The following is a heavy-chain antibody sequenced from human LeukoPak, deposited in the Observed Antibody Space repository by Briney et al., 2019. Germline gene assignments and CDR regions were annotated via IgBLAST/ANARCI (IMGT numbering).Heavy chain of an antibody. CDR1: GFTFSSYE. V-gene: IGHV3-48*03. D-gene: IGHD6-19*01. Sequence: PGGSLRLSCEASGFTFSSYEMNWARQAPGKGLEWVSYISGSGSKIHYADSVKGRFTISRDNAKNSLYLQMNSLRVEDTAVYYCARDTSGWYRWFDPWGQGTLVTVSS. CDR2: ISGSGSKI. CDR3: ARDTSGWYRWFDP. J-gene: IGHJ5*02.